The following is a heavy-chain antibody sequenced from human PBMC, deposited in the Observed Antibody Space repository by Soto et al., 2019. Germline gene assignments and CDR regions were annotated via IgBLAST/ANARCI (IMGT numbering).Heavy chain of an antibody. Sequence: VQLVESGGGVVQPGRSLRLSCAASGFTFSSYGMHWVRQAPGKGLEWVAVIWYDGSNKYYADSVKGRFTISRDNSKNTLYLQMNSLRAEDTAVYYCARDSYSSGWYDVDYWGQGTLVTVSS. D-gene: IGHD6-19*01. CDR2: IWYDGSNK. CDR1: GFTFSSYG. V-gene: IGHV3-33*01. J-gene: IGHJ4*02. CDR3: ARDSYSSGWYDVDY.